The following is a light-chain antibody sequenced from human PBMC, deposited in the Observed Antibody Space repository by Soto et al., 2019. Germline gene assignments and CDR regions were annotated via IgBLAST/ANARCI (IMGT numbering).Light chain of an antibody. V-gene: IGLV2-8*01. J-gene: IGLJ2*01. CDR3: CSYAGSYTLV. Sequence: QSALTQPPSASGSPGQSVTISCTGTSSDVGGYNYVSWYRQHPGKAPKLMIYEVNKRPSGVPDRFSGSKSGNTASLTISGLQTEDEADYYCCSYAGSYTLVFGGGTKLTVL. CDR1: SSDVGGYNY. CDR2: EVN.